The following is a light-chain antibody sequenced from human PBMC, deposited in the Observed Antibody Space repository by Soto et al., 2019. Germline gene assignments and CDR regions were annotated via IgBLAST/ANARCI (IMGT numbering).Light chain of an antibody. Sequence: EMVLTQSPGTLSLSPGERATLSCRASQSVGSSYLAWYQQKPGQAPRLLIYGVSSRATGIPDRFSGSGSGTDFTLTISRLEPEDFAVYYCQQYGDSPWTFGQGTKV. J-gene: IGKJ1*01. V-gene: IGKV3-20*01. CDR1: QSVGSSY. CDR2: GVS. CDR3: QQYGDSPWT.